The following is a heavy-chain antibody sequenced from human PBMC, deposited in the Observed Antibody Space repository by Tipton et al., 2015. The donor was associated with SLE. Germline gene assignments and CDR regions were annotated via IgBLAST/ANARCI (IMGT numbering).Heavy chain of an antibody. D-gene: IGHD3-22*01. CDR1: GGTFSTYA. CDR2: INTNTGNP. V-gene: IGHV7-4-1*02. Sequence: QLVQSGAVVKKPGSSVTASCKASGGTFSTYAMNWVRQAPGQGLEWMGWINTNTGNPTYAQGFTGRFVFSLDHSVSTAYLQISSLKAEDTAVYYCARGGKSSGGRYYASSADFDYCGQGTLVTVSS. J-gene: IGHJ4*02. CDR3: ARGGKSSGGRYYASSADFDY.